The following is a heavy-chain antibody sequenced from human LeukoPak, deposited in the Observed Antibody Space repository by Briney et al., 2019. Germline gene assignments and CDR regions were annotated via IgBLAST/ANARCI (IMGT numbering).Heavy chain of an antibody. V-gene: IGHV1-18*01. CDR2: ISGYNGNT. Sequence: ASVTVSCKASGYTFINYDIRWVRQAPGQGLEWMGWISGYNGNTNYAQKFQGRVTMTTVTSTSTAYMELRSLRSDDTAVYYCAREVTHHVYYGMDVWGQGTTVTVSS. CDR1: GYTFINYD. J-gene: IGHJ6*02. D-gene: IGHD4-23*01. CDR3: AREVTHHVYYGMDV.